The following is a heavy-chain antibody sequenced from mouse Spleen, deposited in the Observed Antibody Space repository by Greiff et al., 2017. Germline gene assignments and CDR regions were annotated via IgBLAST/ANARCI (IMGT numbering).Heavy chain of an antibody. CDR3: AREGNYVCFDV. J-gene: IGHJ1*01. CDR2: IDTSDSYT. CDR1: GYTFTDYW. Sequence: QVQLQQPGAELVMPGASVKMSCKASGYTFTDYWMHWVKQRPGQGLEWIGAIDTSDSYTSYNQKFKGKATLTVDESSSTAYMQLSSLTSEDSAVYYCAREGNYVCFDVWGAGTTVTVSS. D-gene: IGHD2-1*01. V-gene: IGHV1-69*01.